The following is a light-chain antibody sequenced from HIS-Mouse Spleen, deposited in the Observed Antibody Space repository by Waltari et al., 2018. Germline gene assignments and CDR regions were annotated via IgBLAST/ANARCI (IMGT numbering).Light chain of an antibody. Sequence: DIVRTQSPLSLPGTPGEPAAISGRSRQRLLHSNGYNYLDWYLQKPGQSPQLLLYLGSNRASGVPDRFSGSGSGTDFTLKISRVEAEDVGVYYCMQALQTPFTFGPGTKVDIK. CDR2: LGS. CDR3: MQALQTPFT. J-gene: IGKJ3*01. CDR1: QRLLHSNGYNY. V-gene: IGKV2-28*01.